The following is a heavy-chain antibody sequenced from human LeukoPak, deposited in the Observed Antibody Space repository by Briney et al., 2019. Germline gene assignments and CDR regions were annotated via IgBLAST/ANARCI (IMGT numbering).Heavy chain of an antibody. Sequence: GGSLRLSCAASGFTFTTYWMSWVRQAPGKGLEWVSGFSGTGGRTYYADSVKGRFTISRDNPRNTLYLQMNSLRPEDTAVYYCAKVYGSGTYFFDSWGQGTLVTVSS. J-gene: IGHJ4*02. CDR3: AKVYGSGTYFFDS. CDR1: GFTFTTYW. CDR2: FSGTGGRT. V-gene: IGHV3-23*01. D-gene: IGHD3-10*01.